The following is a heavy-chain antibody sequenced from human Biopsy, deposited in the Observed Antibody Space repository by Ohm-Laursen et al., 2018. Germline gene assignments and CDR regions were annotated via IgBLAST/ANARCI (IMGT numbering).Heavy chain of an antibody. CDR2: INPHSGTT. CDR3: AKGQDLRGGAEYFQH. V-gene: IGHV1-2*02. Sequence: SSVKASCKASGYTFTGQYLHWVRQVPGHGLEWMGWINPHSGTTKFAQDFQGRVTMTRDTSITTAYMELRRLRSDDTAVYYCAKGQDLRGGAEYFQHWGQGALVTVSS. J-gene: IGHJ1*01. CDR1: GYTFTGQY. D-gene: IGHD2-15*01.